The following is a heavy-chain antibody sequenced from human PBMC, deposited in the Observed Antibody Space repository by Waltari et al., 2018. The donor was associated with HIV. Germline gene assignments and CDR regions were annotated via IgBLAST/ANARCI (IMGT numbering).Heavy chain of an antibody. CDR3: AREGAGGYGGPPFDF. J-gene: IGHJ4*02. Sequence: QAQLVQSGAEVKKPGASVKVSCKASGYRFTGYYIHWGRQAPGQGPEWMGRINPDIGGTNYAQKLQGRVTMTRDTSISTAHMDLSRLRSDDTAIYYCAREGAGGYGGPPFDFWGQGALVTVSS. V-gene: IGHV1-2*06. D-gene: IGHD5-12*01. CDR2: INPDIGGT. CDR1: GYRFTGYY.